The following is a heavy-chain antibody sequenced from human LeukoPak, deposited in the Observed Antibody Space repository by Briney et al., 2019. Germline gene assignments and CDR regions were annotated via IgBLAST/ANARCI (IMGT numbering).Heavy chain of an antibody. CDR3: AKVFGYSSGNGAVDY. J-gene: IGHJ4*02. V-gene: IGHV3-30*02. CDR1: GFTSSSYG. D-gene: IGHD6-19*01. CDR2: IRYDGSNK. Sequence: GSLRLSCAASGFTSSSYGMHWVRQAPGKGLEWVAFIRYDGSNKYYADSVKGRFTISRDNSKNTLYLQMNSLRAEDTAVYYCAKVFGYSSGNGAVDYWGQGTLVTVSS.